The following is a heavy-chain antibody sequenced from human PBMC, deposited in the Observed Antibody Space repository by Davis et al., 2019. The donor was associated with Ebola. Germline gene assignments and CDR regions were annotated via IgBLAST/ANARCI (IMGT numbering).Heavy chain of an antibody. V-gene: IGHV5-51*01. CDR3: ARTLRFLEWLFDY. J-gene: IGHJ4*02. CDR2: IYPGDSDT. CDR1: GYSFTSYW. D-gene: IGHD3-3*01. Sequence: KVSCKGSGYSFTSYWIGWVRQMPGKGLEWMGIIYPGDSDTGYSPSFQGQVTISADKSISTAYLQWSSLKASDTAMYYCARTLRFLEWLFDYWGQGTLVTVSS.